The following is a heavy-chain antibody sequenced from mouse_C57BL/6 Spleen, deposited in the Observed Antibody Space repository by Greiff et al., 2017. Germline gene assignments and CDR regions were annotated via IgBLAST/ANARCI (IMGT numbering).Heavy chain of an antibody. CDR1: GYTFTSYS. CDR3: ARGSNYDY. CDR2: IDPSDSYT. V-gene: IGHV1-69*01. Sequence: QVQLQQPGAELVMPGASVKLSCKASGYTFTSYSMPWVQQRPGQGLEWIGAIDPSDSYTNYNQKVKGKSTLSVDKSSSTAYMQLSSLTSEDSAVCDCARGSNYDYWGQGTTLTVSS. D-gene: IGHD2-5*01. J-gene: IGHJ2*01.